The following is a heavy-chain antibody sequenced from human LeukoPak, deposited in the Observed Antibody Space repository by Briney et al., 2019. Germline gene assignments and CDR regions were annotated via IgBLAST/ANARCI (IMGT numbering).Heavy chain of an antibody. D-gene: IGHD6-13*01. CDR3: AKDSQQLGPH. V-gene: IGHV3-74*01. CDR2: INNDGSST. Sequence: GGSQRLSCAASGFTFTSFWIHWVRQVPGKGLVWVSYINNDGSSTSYADSVKGRFTISRDNAKNTLYLQMNSLRAEDTAVYYCAKDSQQLGPHWGQGTLVTVSS. CDR1: GFTFTSFW. J-gene: IGHJ4*02.